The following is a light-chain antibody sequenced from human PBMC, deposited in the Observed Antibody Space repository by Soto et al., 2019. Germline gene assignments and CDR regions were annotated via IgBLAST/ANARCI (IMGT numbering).Light chain of an antibody. CDR1: SSDVGGYNY. J-gene: IGLJ2*01. Sequence: QSALTQPPSASGSPGQSVAISCSGTSSDVGGYNYVSWYQQHPGKAPKLMIYDVNKRPSGVPDRFSGSKSGNTASLTVSGLQADDEADYYCISYAGSNNPAFGGGTKLTVL. V-gene: IGLV2-8*01. CDR3: ISYAGSNNPA. CDR2: DVN.